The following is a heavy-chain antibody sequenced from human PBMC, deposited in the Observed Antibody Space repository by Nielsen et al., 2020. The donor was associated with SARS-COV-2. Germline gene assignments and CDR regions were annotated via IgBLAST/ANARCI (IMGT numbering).Heavy chain of an antibody. CDR1: GFTFSLYG. J-gene: IGHJ4*02. D-gene: IGHD6-13*01. V-gene: IGHV3-30-3*01. Sequence: GGSLRLSCVASGFTFSLYGIHWVRQAPGKGLEWVAVISFDGSNEYFTDSVKGRFTISRDNSKNTMYLQMNSLRAEDTAVYYCTKGAQLGDYWGQGTLVTVSS. CDR3: TKGAQLGDY. CDR2: ISFDGSNE.